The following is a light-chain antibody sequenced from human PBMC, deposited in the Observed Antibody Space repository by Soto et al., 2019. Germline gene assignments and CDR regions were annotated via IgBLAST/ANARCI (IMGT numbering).Light chain of an antibody. Sequence: EIVLTQSPGTLSLSPGVRATLSCRASQSVSSSYLAWYQQKPGQAPRLLIYAASSRATGIPDRFSGSGSGTAFTLTISRLEPEDFSVYYCQQYGSSPRTFGQGTKVEIK. CDR1: QSVSSSY. CDR2: AAS. V-gene: IGKV3-20*01. CDR3: QQYGSSPRT. J-gene: IGKJ1*01.